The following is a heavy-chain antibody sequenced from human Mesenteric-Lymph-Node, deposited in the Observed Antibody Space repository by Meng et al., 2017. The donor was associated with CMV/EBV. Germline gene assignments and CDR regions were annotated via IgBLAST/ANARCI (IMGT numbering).Heavy chain of an antibody. V-gene: IGHV3-66*02. CDR3: ARHQH. J-gene: IGHJ1*01. CDR1: GLIVSSAY. CDR2: IFSDGRT. Sequence: GGSLRLSCAASGLIVSSAYMIWVRQGPGKGLEWVSIIFSDGRTYYADSVRSRFTISRDSSTNTLYLQMNSLRPEDTAVYYCARHQHWGQGTLVTVSS.